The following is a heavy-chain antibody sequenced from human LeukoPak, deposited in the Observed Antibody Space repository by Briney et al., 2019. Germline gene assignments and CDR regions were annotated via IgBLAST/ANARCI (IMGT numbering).Heavy chain of an antibody. Sequence: GASVKVSCKASGYTFTSYYMHWVRQAPGQGLEWMGIINPSGGSTSYAQKFQGRVTMTRDTSMSTVYMELSSLRSEDTAVYYCARENQLGYCSGGSCYSLAALDYWGQGTLVTASS. D-gene: IGHD2-15*01. CDR1: GYTFTSYY. CDR3: ARENQLGYCSGGSCYSLAALDY. V-gene: IGHV1-46*01. CDR2: INPSGGST. J-gene: IGHJ4*02.